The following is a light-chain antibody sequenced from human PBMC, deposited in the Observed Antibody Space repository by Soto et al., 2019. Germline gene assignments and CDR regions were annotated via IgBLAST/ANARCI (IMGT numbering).Light chain of an antibody. CDR2: DVS. V-gene: IGLV2-14*01. CDR1: SSDVAGYNY. J-gene: IGLJ2*01. Sequence: QSALTQPASVSGSLGQSITISCTGTSSDVAGYNYVSWYQQHPGKAPKLMIYDVSNRPSGVSNRFSGSKSGNTASLTISGLQAEDEADYYCNSYTASSTLLFGGGTKLT. CDR3: NSYTASSTLL.